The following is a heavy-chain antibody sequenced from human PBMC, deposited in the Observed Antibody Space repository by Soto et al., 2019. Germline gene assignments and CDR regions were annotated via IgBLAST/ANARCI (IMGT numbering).Heavy chain of an antibody. J-gene: IGHJ6*02. V-gene: IGHV3-21*01. Sequence: GGSLRLSCAASGFTFSSYSMNWVRQAPGKGLEWVSSISSSSSYIYYADSVKGRFTISRDNAKNSLYLQMNSLRAEDTAVYYCARGRQLPPKSPSYYYYGMDVWGQGTTVTVSS. CDR3: ARGRQLPPKSPSYYYYGMDV. CDR1: GFTFSSYS. CDR2: ISSSSSYI. D-gene: IGHD5-18*01.